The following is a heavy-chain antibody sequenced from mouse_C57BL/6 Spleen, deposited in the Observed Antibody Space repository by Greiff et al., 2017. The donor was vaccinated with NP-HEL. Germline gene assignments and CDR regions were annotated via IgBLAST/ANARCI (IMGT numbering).Heavy chain of an antibody. CDR2: ISYDGSN. Sequence: ESGPGLVKPSQSLSLTCSVTGYSITSGYYWNWIRQFPGNKLEWMGYISYDGSNNYNPSLKNRISITRDTSKNQFFLKLNSVTTEDTATYYCARDGYYYGSSGYFDYWGQGTTLTVSS. V-gene: IGHV3-6*01. CDR1: GYSITSGYY. J-gene: IGHJ2*01. D-gene: IGHD1-1*01. CDR3: ARDGYYYGSSGYFDY.